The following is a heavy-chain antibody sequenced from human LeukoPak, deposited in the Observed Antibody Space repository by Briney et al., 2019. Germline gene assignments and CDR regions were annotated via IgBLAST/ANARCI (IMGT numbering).Heavy chain of an antibody. V-gene: IGHV4-4*07. D-gene: IGHD3-10*01. Sequence: SETLSLTCSVAGDSIRNNFWSWIRQPAGKELEWIGRVYNGGSTNYNPSLKSRVTMSVNTSKNQFSLKLSSVTAADTAVYYCARGQGRRGKGGYYYYYMDVWGKGTTVTISS. CDR2: VYNGGST. CDR3: ARGQGRRGKGGYYYYYMDV. CDR1: GDSIRNNF. J-gene: IGHJ6*03.